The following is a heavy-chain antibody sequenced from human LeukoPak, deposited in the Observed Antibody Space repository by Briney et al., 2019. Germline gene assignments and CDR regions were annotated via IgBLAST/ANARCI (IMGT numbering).Heavy chain of an antibody. CDR3: ARDHTALYYDILTGTLPYFDY. CDR2: IRYDGSNK. Sequence: QPGGSLRLSCAASGFTFSSYGMHWVRQAPGKGLEWVAFIRYDGSNKYYADSVKGRFTISRDNSKNTLYLQMNSLRAEDTAVYYCARDHTALYYDILTGTLPYFDYWGQGTLVTVSS. D-gene: IGHD3-9*01. J-gene: IGHJ4*02. V-gene: IGHV3-30*02. CDR1: GFTFSSYG.